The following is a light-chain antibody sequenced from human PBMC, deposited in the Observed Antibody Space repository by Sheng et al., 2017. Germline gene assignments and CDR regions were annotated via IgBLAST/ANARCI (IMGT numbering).Light chain of an antibody. CDR3: QSYDRNLRYV. J-gene: IGLJ1*01. CDR2: ANS. CDR1: SANIGDSYD. Sequence: QSGLTQPPSVSGAPGQTVTISCSGTSANIGDSYDVHWYQQLPNRPPKLIIFANSNRPSGVPDRFSGSKSGTSASLAITGLQAEDEADYYCQSYDRNLRYVFGTGTKVSVL. V-gene: IGLV1-40*01.